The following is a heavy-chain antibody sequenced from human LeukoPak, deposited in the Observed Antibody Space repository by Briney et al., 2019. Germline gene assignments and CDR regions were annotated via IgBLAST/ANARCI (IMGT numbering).Heavy chain of an antibody. D-gene: IGHD3-10*01. CDR1: GFTFSRHG. CDR3: AKVYGSGSYSSEPNWFDP. J-gene: IGHJ5*02. Sequence: GGSLRLSCAASGFTFSRHGMHWVRQAPGKGLEWVAFIRYDGNNKYYADSVKGRFTISRDNSKNTLYLQMNSLRAEDTAVYYCAKVYGSGSYSSEPNWFDPWGQGTLVTVSS. V-gene: IGHV3-30*02. CDR2: IRYDGNNK.